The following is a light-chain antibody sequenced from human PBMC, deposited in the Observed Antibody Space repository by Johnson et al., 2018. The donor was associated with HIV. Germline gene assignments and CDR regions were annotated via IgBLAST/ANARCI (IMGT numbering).Light chain of an antibody. Sequence: QSVLTQPPSASETPGQRVTISCSGSTSNIGSNTVSWYQQLPGTAPKLLIYRNHQRPSGVPDRISGSKSGTSASLAISWLQAEDEADYYCAAWDDSLHGSYVFGTGTKVTVL. CDR1: TSNIGSNT. CDR3: AAWDDSLHGSYV. J-gene: IGLJ1*01. V-gene: IGLV1-44*01. CDR2: RNH.